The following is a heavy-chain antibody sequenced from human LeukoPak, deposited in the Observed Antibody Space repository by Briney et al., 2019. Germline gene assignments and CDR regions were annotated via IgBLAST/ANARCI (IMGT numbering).Heavy chain of an antibody. CDR2: IYYSGST. Sequence: PSETLSLTCTVSGGSISSYYWSWIRQPPGKGLEWIGYIYYSGSTNCNPSLKSRVTISVDTSKNQFSLKLSSVTAADTAVYYCARDRYCSGGSCYFNGMDVWGQGTTVTVSS. CDR1: GGSISSYY. V-gene: IGHV4-59*01. D-gene: IGHD2-15*01. J-gene: IGHJ6*02. CDR3: ARDRYCSGGSCYFNGMDV.